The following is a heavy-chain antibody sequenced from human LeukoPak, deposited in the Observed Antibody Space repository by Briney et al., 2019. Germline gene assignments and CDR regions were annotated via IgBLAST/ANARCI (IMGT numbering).Heavy chain of an antibody. CDR1: GFTFSSYA. CDR3: ARGRFGDSAYFDY. CDR2: ISGSGGST. V-gene: IGHV3-23*01. J-gene: IGHJ4*02. D-gene: IGHD3-10*01. Sequence: PGGSLRLSCAASGFTFSSYAMSWVRQAPGKGLEWVSAISGSGGSTYYADSVKGRFTISRDNSKNTLYLQMNSLRAEDTAVYYCARGRFGDSAYFDYWGQGTLVTVSS.